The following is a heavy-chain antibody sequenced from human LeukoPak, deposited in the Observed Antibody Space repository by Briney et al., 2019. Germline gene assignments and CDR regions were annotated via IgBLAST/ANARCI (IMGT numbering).Heavy chain of an antibody. CDR2: IRQDGIEK. Sequence: PGGSLKPSCPASGLTFDNYWMAWLRQARGGGLDLLANIRQDGIEKNYVDSVKGRFTVSRDNTRNSLFLDMSSLRAEDTAVYYCARGSSGYYCDHFPKWGQGSLVTVSS. CDR3: ARGSSGYYCDHFPK. J-gene: IGHJ1*01. V-gene: IGHV3-7*04. CDR1: GLTFDNYW. D-gene: IGHD3-22*01.